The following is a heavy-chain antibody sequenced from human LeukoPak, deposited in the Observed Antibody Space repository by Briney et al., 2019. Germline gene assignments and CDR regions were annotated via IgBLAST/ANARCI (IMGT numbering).Heavy chain of an antibody. CDR3: ARGGLWFGSLGLYFDY. V-gene: IGHV1-3*01. Sequence: ASVKVSCKASGYTFTRYAMHWGRQAPGQRLEWMGWINAGNGNTKYSQKFQGRVTITRDTSASTAYMELSSLRSEDTAVYYCARGGLWFGSLGLYFDYWGQGTLVTVSS. J-gene: IGHJ4*02. D-gene: IGHD3-10*01. CDR2: INAGNGNT. CDR1: GYTFTRYA.